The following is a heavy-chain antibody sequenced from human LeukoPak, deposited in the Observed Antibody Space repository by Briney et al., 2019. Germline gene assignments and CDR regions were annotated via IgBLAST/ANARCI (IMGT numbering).Heavy chain of an antibody. D-gene: IGHD6-13*01. CDR1: GFTFSDSS. CDR3: IPITAATTLPGGH. V-gene: IGHV3-73*01. CDR2: IRSKASNYAT. Sequence: GGSLRLSCAASGFTFSDSSMHWVRQASEKGLEWVGRIRSKASNYATAYAASVKGRFTISRDDSKDTAYPQMNSLKTEDTAVYYCIPITAATTLPGGHWGQGTLVTVSS. J-gene: IGHJ4*02.